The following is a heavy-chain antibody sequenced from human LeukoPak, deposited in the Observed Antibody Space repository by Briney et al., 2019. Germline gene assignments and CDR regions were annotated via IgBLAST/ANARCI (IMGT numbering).Heavy chain of an antibody. J-gene: IGHJ4*02. V-gene: IGHV3-48*01. D-gene: IGHD6-13*01. Sequence: GGSLRLSCAASGFTFSSYRMNWVRQAPGKGLEWVSYISTISSTIYYADSVKGRFTISRDNAKNSLYLQMNSLRAEDTAVYYCARDVNGYSSSWYEYWGQGTLVTVSS. CDR2: ISTISSTI. CDR3: ARDVNGYSSSWYEY. CDR1: GFTFSSYR.